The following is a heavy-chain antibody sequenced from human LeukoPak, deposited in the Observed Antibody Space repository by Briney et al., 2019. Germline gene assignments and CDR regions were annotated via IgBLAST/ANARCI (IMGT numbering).Heavy chain of an antibody. J-gene: IGHJ4*02. Sequence: GASVKVSCKASGYTFTSYGISWVRQAPGQGLEWMGWISAYNGNTNYAQKLQGRVTMTTDTSTSTAYMELRSLRSDDTAVYYCARGRITMVRGVLAFDYWGQGTLVTVSS. V-gene: IGHV1-18*01. CDR1: GYTFTSYG. CDR2: ISAYNGNT. CDR3: ARGRITMVRGVLAFDY. D-gene: IGHD3-10*01.